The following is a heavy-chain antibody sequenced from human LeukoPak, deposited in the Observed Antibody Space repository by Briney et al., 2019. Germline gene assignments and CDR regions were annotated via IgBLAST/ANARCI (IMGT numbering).Heavy chain of an antibody. V-gene: IGHV3-49*03. CDR1: GFTFGDYG. CDR2: IRSKTYGGTI. J-gene: IGHJ4*02. CDR3: SRTFYGSGSYYAY. D-gene: IGHD3-10*01. Sequence: TGGSLGLSCTASGFTFGDYGMSWFRQAPGKGLEWVGFIRSKTYGGTIEYAASVKGRFTISRDDSKSIAYLQMNSLKTEDTAVYYCSRTFYGSGSYYAYWGQGALVTVSS.